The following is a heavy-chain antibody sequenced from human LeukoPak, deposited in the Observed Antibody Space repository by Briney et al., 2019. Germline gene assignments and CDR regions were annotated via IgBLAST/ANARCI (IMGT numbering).Heavy chain of an antibody. CDR3: ARERPCYDGMDV. J-gene: IGHJ6*02. V-gene: IGHV3-21*01. CDR2: ISSSSSYI. CDR1: GFTFSSYS. Sequence: GGSLRLSCAASGFTFSSYSMNWVRQAPGKGLEWVSSISSSSSYIYYADSVKGRFTISRDNAKNSLYLQMNSLRAEDTAVYYCARERPCYDGMDVGGQGTTVTVSS.